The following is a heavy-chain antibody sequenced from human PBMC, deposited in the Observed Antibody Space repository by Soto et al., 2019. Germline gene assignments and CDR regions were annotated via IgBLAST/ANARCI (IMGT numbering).Heavy chain of an antibody. D-gene: IGHD1-26*01. CDR2: IYYSGST. J-gene: IGHJ5*02. CDR3: ASSPRGSGFDP. V-gene: IGHV4-59*08. CDR1: GGSISSYY. Sequence: SETLSLTCTVSGGSISSYYWSWIRQPPGKGLEWIGYIYYSGSTSYNPSLKSRVTISVDTSKNQFSLKLSSVTAADTAVYYCASSPRGSGFDPWGQGTLVTVSS.